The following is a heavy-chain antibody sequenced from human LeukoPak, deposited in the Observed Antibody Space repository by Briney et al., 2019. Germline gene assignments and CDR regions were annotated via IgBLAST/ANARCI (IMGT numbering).Heavy chain of an antibody. V-gene: IGHV3-23*01. J-gene: IGHJ3*01. CDR3: AREWGRW. Sequence: GGTLRLSCAASGFTFSSYAMSWVSEAPGKGLEGGSAISGSGGSTYYADSVKGRFTIARDNSKNPLYLQMNSLRVEDTALYYCAREWGRWGGQGTMVTVSS. CDR2: ISGSGGST. D-gene: IGHD3-16*01. CDR1: GFTFSSYA.